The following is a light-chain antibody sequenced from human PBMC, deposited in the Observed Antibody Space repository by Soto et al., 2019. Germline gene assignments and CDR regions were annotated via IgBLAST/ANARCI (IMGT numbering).Light chain of an antibody. CDR2: NVS. V-gene: IGLV2-14*03. J-gene: IGLJ1*01. Sequence: QSVLTQPASVSGSPGQSITISCTGTRSDVGGYNYVSWYQHHPGKAPTLMIYNVSNRPSGVSNRFSGSKSGNTASLTISGLQSEDEADYYCSSYTGSGTHVFVTGTKLTVL. CDR3: SSYTGSGTHV. CDR1: RSDVGGYNY.